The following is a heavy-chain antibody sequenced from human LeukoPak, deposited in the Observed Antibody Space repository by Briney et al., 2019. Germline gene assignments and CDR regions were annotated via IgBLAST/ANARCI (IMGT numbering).Heavy chain of an antibody. Sequence: GGSLRLSCAASGFTFGDYYMSWIRQAPGKGLEWVSYISSSGSTIYYADSVKGRFTISRDNAKNSLYLQMNSLRAEDTAVYYCARVFGTWLRKRLDYWGQGTLVTVSS. J-gene: IGHJ4*02. D-gene: IGHD5-12*01. CDR3: ARVFGTWLRKRLDY. CDR1: GFTFGDYY. CDR2: ISSSGSTI. V-gene: IGHV3-11*01.